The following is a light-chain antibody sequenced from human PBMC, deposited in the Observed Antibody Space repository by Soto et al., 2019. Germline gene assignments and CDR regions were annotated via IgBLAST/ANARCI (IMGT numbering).Light chain of an antibody. CDR1: SSNIGTPYD. Sequence: QSVLTQPPSVSGAPGQRVTISCTGSSSNIGTPYDVHWYQQLPGTAPKLLIYGNNNRPSGVPDRFSGSKSGTSASLAITGLQAEDGADYYCQSYDSSLSGYVIFGGGTKLTVL. CDR2: GNN. J-gene: IGLJ2*01. CDR3: QSYDSSLSGYVI. V-gene: IGLV1-40*01.